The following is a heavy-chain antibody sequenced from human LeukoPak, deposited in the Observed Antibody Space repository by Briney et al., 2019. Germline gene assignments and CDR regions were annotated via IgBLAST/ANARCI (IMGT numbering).Heavy chain of an antibody. D-gene: IGHD4-17*01. J-gene: IGHJ5*02. CDR3: AREAGLYGDYARRFDP. Sequence: GGSLRLSCAAPGFTFSSYEMNWVRQAPGKGLEWVSYISSSGSTIYYADSVKGRFTISRDNAKNSLYLQMNSLRAEDTAVYYCAREAGLYGDYARRFDPWGQGTLVTVSS. CDR2: ISSSGSTI. V-gene: IGHV3-48*03. CDR1: GFTFSSYE.